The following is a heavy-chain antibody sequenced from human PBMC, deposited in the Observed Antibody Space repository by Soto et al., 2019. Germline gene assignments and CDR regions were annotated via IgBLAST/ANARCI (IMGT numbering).Heavy chain of an antibody. CDR2: IPGSGGDT. CDR3: AGQGGYSY. J-gene: IGHJ4*02. D-gene: IGHD1-1*01. V-gene: IGHV3-23*01. Sequence: GGSLRLSCAAPGFTLRTNGMSWFRQAPGKGLEWVSSIPGSGGDTYYADSLKGRFTISRDNSKNTLYLQLNSLGAEDTALYYCAGQGGYSYLGQGTLVTVSS. CDR1: GFTLRTNG.